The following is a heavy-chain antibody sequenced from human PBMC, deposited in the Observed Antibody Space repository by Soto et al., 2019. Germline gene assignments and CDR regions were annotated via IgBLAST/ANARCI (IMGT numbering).Heavy chain of an antibody. J-gene: IGHJ5*02. Sequence: GSLRLSCDASEFMFSSYAMSWVRQAPGKGLEWVSYICRSGGSIFYADSVRGRFTISRDNARNSVFLHLNSLRAEDTAVYYCARDNYAAQFASSYNDLWGQGTLVTVSS. D-gene: IGHD6-6*01. CDR2: ICRSGGSI. CDR3: ARDNYAAQFASSYNDL. CDR1: EFMFSSYA. V-gene: IGHV3-48*01.